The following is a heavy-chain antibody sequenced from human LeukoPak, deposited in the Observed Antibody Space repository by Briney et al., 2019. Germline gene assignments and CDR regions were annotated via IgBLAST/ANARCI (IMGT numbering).Heavy chain of an antibody. CDR3: ARKVLHYYGSGSYSNANWFDP. Sequence: SVKVSCKASGGTFSSYAISWVRQAPGQELEWMGGIIPIFGTANYAQKFQGRVTITADESTSTAYMELSSLRSEDTAVYYCARKVLHYYGSGSYSNANWFDPWGQGTLVTVSS. CDR2: IIPIFGTA. J-gene: IGHJ5*02. V-gene: IGHV1-69*01. D-gene: IGHD3-10*01. CDR1: GGTFSSYA.